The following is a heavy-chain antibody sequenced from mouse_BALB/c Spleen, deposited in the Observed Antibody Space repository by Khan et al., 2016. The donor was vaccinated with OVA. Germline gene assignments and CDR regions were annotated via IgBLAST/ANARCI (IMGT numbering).Heavy chain of an antibody. J-gene: IGHJ1*01. CDR1: GFSLTSYG. CDR2: IWSDGST. D-gene: IGHD2-1*01. V-gene: IGHV2-6-1*01. Sequence: QVQLKQSGPGLVAPSQSLSITCTISGFSLTSYGVHWVRQPPGKGLEWLVVIWSDGSTTYNSPLKSRLSISKDNSKSQVFLKMNSLQTDDQAMYSSDRQVYPGYFDDWGAGTTVTVSS. CDR3: DRQVYPGYFDD.